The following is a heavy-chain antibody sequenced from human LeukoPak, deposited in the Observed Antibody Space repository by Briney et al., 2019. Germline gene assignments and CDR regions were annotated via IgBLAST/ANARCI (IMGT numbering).Heavy chain of an antibody. CDR1: GGTFSSYA. Sequence: GASVKVSCKASGGTFSSYAISWVRQAPGQGLEWMGGIIPIFGTANYAQKFQGRVTITADESTSTAYMELSSLRSEDTAVYYCARVPTVVGNHYFDYWGQGTLVTASS. D-gene: IGHD4-23*01. CDR3: ARVPTVVGNHYFDY. V-gene: IGHV1-69*13. CDR2: IIPIFGTA. J-gene: IGHJ4*02.